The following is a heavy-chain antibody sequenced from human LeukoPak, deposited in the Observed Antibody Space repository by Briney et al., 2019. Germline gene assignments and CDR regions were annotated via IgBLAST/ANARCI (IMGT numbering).Heavy chain of an antibody. CDR3: ARGVRYSYGPTHFDY. CDR1: RFTFSTYW. V-gene: IGHV3-74*01. J-gene: IGHJ4*02. D-gene: IGHD5-18*01. Sequence: GGSLRLSCAASRFTFSTYWMHWVRQAPGKGLVWVSRINSDGSSTGYADSVKGRFTISRDNSKNTLYLQMGSLRAEDMAVYYCARGVRYSYGPTHFDYWGQGTLVTVSS. CDR2: INSDGSST.